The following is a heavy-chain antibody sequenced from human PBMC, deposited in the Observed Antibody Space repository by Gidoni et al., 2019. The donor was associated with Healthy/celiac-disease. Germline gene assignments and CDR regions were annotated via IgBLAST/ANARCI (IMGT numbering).Heavy chain of an antibody. Sequence: QVQLQPWGAALLKPSETLSLTCAVYGGSFSGYYSSWIRQPPRKGLEWIGEINHRGSTNYNPSLKSRVTISVDTSKNQFSLKLSSVTAADTAVYYCARVMAYDFWSGYYTIRDAFDIWGQGTMVTVSS. CDR3: ARVMAYDFWSGYYTIRDAFDI. D-gene: IGHD3-3*01. J-gene: IGHJ3*02. V-gene: IGHV4-34*01. CDR1: GGSFSGYY. CDR2: INHRGST.